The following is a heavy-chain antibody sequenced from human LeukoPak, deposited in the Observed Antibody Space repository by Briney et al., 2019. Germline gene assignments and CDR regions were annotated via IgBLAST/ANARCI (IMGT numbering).Heavy chain of an antibody. D-gene: IGHD5-24*01. Sequence: PSETLSLTCTVSGGSISSYYWSWIRQPPGKGLEWIGYIYYSGSTNYNPSLKSRVTISVDTSKNQFSLKLSSVTAADAAVYYCARALEKPDAFDIWGQGTMVTVSS. CDR2: IYYSGST. V-gene: IGHV4-59*01. CDR3: ARALEKPDAFDI. J-gene: IGHJ3*02. CDR1: GGSISSYY.